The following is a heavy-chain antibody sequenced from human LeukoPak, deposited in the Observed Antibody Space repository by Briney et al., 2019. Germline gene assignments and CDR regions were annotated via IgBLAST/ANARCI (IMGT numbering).Heavy chain of an antibody. CDR2: ISSSSSYI. Sequence: GGSLRLSCAASGFTFSSYTMNWVRQAPGKGLEWVSSISSSSSYIYYPDSVKGRFTISRDNAKNSLYLQMNSLRAEDTAVYYCARDTRSMVRGVSSWDYWGQGTLVTVSS. D-gene: IGHD3-10*01. V-gene: IGHV3-21*01. J-gene: IGHJ4*02. CDR3: ARDTRSMVRGVSSWDY. CDR1: GFTFSSYT.